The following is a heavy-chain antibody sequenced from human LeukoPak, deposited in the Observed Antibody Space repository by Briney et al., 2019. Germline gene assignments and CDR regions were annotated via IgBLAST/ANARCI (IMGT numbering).Heavy chain of an antibody. D-gene: IGHD3-22*01. CDR3: ATYSSLNRREFQY. V-gene: IGHV3-7*01. CDR2: IKTDGSEK. J-gene: IGHJ1*01. CDR1: GFTFPTYT. Sequence: GGSLRLSCTGSGFTFPTYTMNWVRQAPGKGLQWVANIKTDGSEKYYVDSVKGRFTISRDNAKNSLYLQMNSLRAEDTAVYYCATYSSLNRREFQYWGQGTLLTVSS.